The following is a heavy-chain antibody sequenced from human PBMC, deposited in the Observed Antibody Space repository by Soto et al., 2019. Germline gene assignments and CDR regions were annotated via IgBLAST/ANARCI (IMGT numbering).Heavy chain of an antibody. V-gene: IGHV3-23*01. CDR3: ATRHLPYCSGGTCNPFDF. Sequence: LRLSCAASGFTFSTYAMNWVRQAPGKGLEWVSTISVSGDTTYYADSVKGRFTISRDNSKNTLYLQMNSLRAEDTAMYYCATRHLPYCSGGTCNPFDFWGQGPLVTVSS. CDR1: GFTFSTYA. D-gene: IGHD2-15*01. CDR2: ISVSGDTT. J-gene: IGHJ4*02.